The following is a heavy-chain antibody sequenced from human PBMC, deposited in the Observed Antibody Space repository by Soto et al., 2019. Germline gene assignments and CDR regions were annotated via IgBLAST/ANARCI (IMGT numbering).Heavy chain of an antibody. J-gene: IGHJ4*02. Sequence: SETLSLPCTVSGGSISIGDYYWSWIRQPPGKGLEWMGYIYYSGSTYYNPSLRSRLTISVDTSKNQFSLKLSSVTAADTAVYYCASRPGYCSNGVCYNHFDYWGQGTLVTVSS. D-gene: IGHD2-8*01. V-gene: IGHV4-30-4*01. CDR2: IYYSGST. CDR3: ASRPGYCSNGVCYNHFDY. CDR1: GGSISIGDYY.